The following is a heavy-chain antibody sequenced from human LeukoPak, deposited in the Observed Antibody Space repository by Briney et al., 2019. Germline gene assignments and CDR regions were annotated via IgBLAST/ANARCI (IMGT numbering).Heavy chain of an antibody. CDR2: IIPSVGTA. V-gene: IGHV1-69*05. Sequence: ASVKVSCKASGCTFSSYAISWVGQAPAQGLEWMGGIIPSVGTANYAQKLQGRVTMTTDKSTSTAYMELRSLSSDDAAVYYCARDTGGRYSLGIAVYWGQGTLVTVSS. J-gene: IGHJ4*02. CDR1: GCTFSSYA. CDR3: ARDTGGRYSLGIAVY. D-gene: IGHD5-18*01.